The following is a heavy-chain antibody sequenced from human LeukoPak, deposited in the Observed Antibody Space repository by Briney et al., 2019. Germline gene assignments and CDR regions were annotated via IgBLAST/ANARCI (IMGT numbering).Heavy chain of an antibody. V-gene: IGHV3-53*01. CDR1: GSTVSSNY. Sequence: GGSLRLSCAASGSTVSSNYMSWVRQAPGKGLEWVSVIYSGGSTYYADSVKGRFTISRDNSKNTLYLQMNSLRAEDTAVYYCATMQQLVPTRDRLPLDPFDYWGQGTLVTVSS. CDR2: IYSGGST. CDR3: ATMQQLVPTRDRLPLDPFDY. J-gene: IGHJ4*02. D-gene: IGHD6-13*01.